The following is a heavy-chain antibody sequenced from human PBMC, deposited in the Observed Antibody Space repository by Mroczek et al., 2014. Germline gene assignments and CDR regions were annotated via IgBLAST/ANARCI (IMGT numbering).Heavy chain of an antibody. CDR3: ARGVDSSGYSSEYYFDY. Sequence: KESGPGLVKPSETLSLTCTVSGGSISSYYWSWIRQPPGKGLEWIGYIYYSGSTNYNPSLKSRVTISVDTSKNQFSLKLSSVTAADTAVYYCARGVDSSGYSSEYYFDYWGQGTLVTVSS. CDR1: GGSISSYY. CDR2: IYYSGST. J-gene: IGHJ4*02. V-gene: IGHV4-59*01. D-gene: IGHD3-22*01.